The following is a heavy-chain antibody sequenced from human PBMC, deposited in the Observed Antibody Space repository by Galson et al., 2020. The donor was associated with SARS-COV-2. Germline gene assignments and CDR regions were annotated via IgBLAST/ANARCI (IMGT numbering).Heavy chain of an antibody. J-gene: IGHJ4*02. CDR1: GGSISSSNYY. Sequence: SETLSLTCTVSGGSISSSNYYWGWVRQPPGEGLVWIGSIYYTESNYYNPSLTSRVTMSVDTSMNQFSLKLSSVTAADTVVYYCARQILTGYYSFYYFDFWGQGTLVTVSS. CDR3: ARQILTGYYSFYYFDF. CDR2: IYYTESN. D-gene: IGHD3-9*01. V-gene: IGHV4-39*01.